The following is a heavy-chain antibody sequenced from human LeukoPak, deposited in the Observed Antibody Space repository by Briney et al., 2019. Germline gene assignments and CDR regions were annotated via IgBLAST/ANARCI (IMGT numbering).Heavy chain of an antibody. J-gene: IGHJ4*02. CDR2: ISYDGSNK. D-gene: IGHD3-22*01. CDR3: ARDKTVQDYYDSSGYLPLGY. Sequence: GGSLRLSCAASGFTFSSYGMHWVRQAPGKGLEWVAVISYDGSNKYYADSVKGRFTISRDNSKNTLYLQMNSLRAEDTAVYYCARDKTVQDYYDSSGYLPLGYWGQGTLVTVSS. CDR1: GFTFSSYG. V-gene: IGHV3-30*03.